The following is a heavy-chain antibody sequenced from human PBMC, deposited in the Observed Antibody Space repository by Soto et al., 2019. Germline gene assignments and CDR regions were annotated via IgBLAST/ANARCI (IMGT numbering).Heavy chain of an antibody. Sequence: QVQLQESGPGLVKPSETLSLTCSVSGGSVSNYYWSWVRQPPGKRLEWIGYIYYTGTHDYNPSHGGRATISVATAKDQFSLKLTSVTAADTAVYYCARDRDRHRSGLASFDPWGQGILVTVSS. D-gene: IGHD3-22*01. CDR2: IYYTGTH. CDR1: GGSVSNYY. CDR3: ARDRDRHRSGLASFDP. J-gene: IGHJ5*02. V-gene: IGHV4-59*02.